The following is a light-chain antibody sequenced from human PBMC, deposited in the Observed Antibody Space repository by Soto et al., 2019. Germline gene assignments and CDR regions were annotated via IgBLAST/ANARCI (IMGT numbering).Light chain of an antibody. V-gene: IGLV2-11*01. CDR3: SSYACPYTFGV. CDR2: EVA. J-gene: IGLJ1*01. CDR1: SSYFGGYNY. Sequence: QPALTQPPSLSGSPGQSVTISCTGTSSYFGGYNYVSWYQQYPGKAPKLMIYEVAKRSSGVPDRFSGFKSGNTASLTISGLQAEDEAAYYCSSYACPYTFGVVGTGTKCTV.